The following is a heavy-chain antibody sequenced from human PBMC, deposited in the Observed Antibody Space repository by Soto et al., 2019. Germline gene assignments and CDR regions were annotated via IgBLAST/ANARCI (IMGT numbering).Heavy chain of an antibody. Sequence: QVQLVESGGGVVQPGRSLRLSCAASGFTFSSYGMHWVRQAPGKGLEWVAVISYDGSNKYYADSVKGRFTISRDNSKNTLYLQMNSLRAEDTAVYYCAHEVAGLKEYFQHWGQGTLVTVSS. CDR3: AHEVAGLKEYFQH. CDR1: GFTFSSYG. J-gene: IGHJ1*01. CDR2: ISYDGSNK. D-gene: IGHD6-19*01. V-gene: IGHV3-30*03.